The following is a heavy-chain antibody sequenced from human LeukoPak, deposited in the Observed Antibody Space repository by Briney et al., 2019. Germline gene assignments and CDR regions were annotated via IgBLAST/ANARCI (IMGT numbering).Heavy chain of an antibody. CDR2: INPNSGGT. Sequence: ASVKVSCKASGYTFTGHYMHWVRQAPGQGLEWMGWINPNSGGTNYAQKFQGRVTMTRDTSISTAYMELSRLRSDDTAVYYCARMEVVAATSSLYYYYYGMDVWGKGTTVTVSS. J-gene: IGHJ6*04. V-gene: IGHV1-2*02. CDR1: GYTFTGHY. D-gene: IGHD2-15*01. CDR3: ARMEVVAATSSLYYYYYGMDV.